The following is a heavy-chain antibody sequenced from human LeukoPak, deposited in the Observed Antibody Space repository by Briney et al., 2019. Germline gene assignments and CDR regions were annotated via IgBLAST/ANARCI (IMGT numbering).Heavy chain of an antibody. CDR2: IIPIFGTA. V-gene: IGHV1-69*13. Sequence: SVKVSCKASGGTFSSYAISWVRQAPGQGLEWMGGIIPIFGTANYAQKFQGRVTFTSDDSTSTAYMELSSLRSEDTAVYYCARLKRGIGAAGTSLRGWFDPWGQGTLVTVSS. CDR1: GGTFSSYA. CDR3: ARLKRGIGAAGTSLRGWFDP. J-gene: IGHJ5*02. D-gene: IGHD6-13*01.